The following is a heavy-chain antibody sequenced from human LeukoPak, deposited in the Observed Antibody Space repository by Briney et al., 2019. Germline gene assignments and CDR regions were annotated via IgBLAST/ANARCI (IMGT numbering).Heavy chain of an antibody. CDR2: MYPGDSGT. D-gene: IGHD3-10*01. J-gene: IGHJ4*02. Sequence: GESLKISCKGSGYNFTSYWIGWVRQMPGKGPEWMGIMYPGDSGTRYSPSFQGQVTISADKSITTAYLQWSSLKASDTAMYYCARAYYGSSGFDYWGQGTLVTVSS. CDR1: GYNFTSYW. CDR3: ARAYYGSSGFDY. V-gene: IGHV5-51*01.